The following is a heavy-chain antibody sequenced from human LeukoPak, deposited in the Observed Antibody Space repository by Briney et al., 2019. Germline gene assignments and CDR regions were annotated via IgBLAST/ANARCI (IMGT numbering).Heavy chain of an antibody. CDR2: IYHNGST. CDR3: ARHSQWGFISWTFDI. D-gene: IGHD3-16*01. V-gene: IGHV4-38-2*01. Sequence: PSETLSLTCAVSGYSISSGYYWGWIRQPPGKGLEWIGTIYHNGSTYYNTSLKTGVTISVDTSKNQFSLKLNSVTAADTAVYYCARHSQWGFISWTFDIWGRGTMVAVSP. J-gene: IGHJ3*02. CDR1: GYSISSGYY.